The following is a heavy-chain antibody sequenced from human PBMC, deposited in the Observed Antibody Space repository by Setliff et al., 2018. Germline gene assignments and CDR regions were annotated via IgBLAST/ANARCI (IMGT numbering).Heavy chain of an antibody. V-gene: IGHV1-69-2*01. D-gene: IGHD1-1*01. Sequence: ASVKVSCKASGYSFSDFYMHWVRQVPGEGLEALGRIDPRDDFTVYAERFKDRLTITADTSTDTSYMEMSSLRFEDTAVYYCAIDYGPTGTPYHWGQGTRVTVSS. CDR3: AIDYGPTGTPYH. CDR1: GYSFSDFY. CDR2: IDPRDDFT. J-gene: IGHJ4*02.